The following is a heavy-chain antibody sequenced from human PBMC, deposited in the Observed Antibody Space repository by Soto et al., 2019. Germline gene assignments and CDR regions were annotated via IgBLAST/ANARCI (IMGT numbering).Heavy chain of an antibody. V-gene: IGHV3-30-3*01. CDR2: ISYDGSNK. Sequence: PGGSLRLSCAVSGFTFSSYAMHWVRQAPGKGLEWVAVISYDGSNKYYADSVKGRFTISRDNSKNTLYLQMNSLRAEDTAVYYCARVTAVAGISFDYWGQGTLVTVSS. D-gene: IGHD6-19*01. CDR1: GFTFSSYA. CDR3: ARVTAVAGISFDY. J-gene: IGHJ4*02.